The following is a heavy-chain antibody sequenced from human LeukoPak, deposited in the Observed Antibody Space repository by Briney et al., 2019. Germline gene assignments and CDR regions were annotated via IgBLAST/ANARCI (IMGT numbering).Heavy chain of an antibody. CDR3: AKDRGEAIFGVVIDFDY. CDR1: GFTFSSYA. V-gene: IGHV3-23*01. J-gene: IGHJ4*02. Sequence: GGSLRLSCAASGFTFSSYAMSWVRQAPGKGLEWVSAISGSGGSTYYADSVKGRFTISRDNSKNTLYLQMNSLRAEDTAVYYCAKDRGEAIFGVVIDFDYWGQGTLVTVS. CDR2: ISGSGGST. D-gene: IGHD3-3*01.